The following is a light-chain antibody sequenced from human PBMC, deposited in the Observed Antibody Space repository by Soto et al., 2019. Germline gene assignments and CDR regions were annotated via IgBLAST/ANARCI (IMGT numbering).Light chain of an antibody. V-gene: IGKV3-15*01. CDR3: QQYNDWPRT. CDR1: QTVGSN. Sequence: ETVMTQSPATLSVSPGERATLSCRASQTVGSNLAWYQQTPGRAPRLLIYGASTRATGIPARFSGGGSGTEFTLTISSLQSEDFAVYYCQQYNDWPRTFGQGTKVAIK. CDR2: GAS. J-gene: IGKJ1*01.